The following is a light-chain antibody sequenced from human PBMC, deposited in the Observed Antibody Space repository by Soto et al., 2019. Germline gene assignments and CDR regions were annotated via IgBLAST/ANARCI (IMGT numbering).Light chain of an antibody. Sequence: QSVLTQPPSASGSPGQSVTIPCTGTYSDIGGYNSVSWYQQHPGKAPRLMIYEVNKRPSGVPDRFSGSKSGYTASLTVSGLQTEDEAFYYCSSSAGIYHYLVFGGGTKLTVL. J-gene: IGLJ3*02. CDR3: SSSAGIYHYLV. CDR2: EVN. CDR1: YSDIGGYNS. V-gene: IGLV2-8*01.